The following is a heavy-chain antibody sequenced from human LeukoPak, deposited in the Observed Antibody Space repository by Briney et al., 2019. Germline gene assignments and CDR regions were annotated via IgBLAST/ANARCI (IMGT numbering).Heavy chain of an antibody. CDR2: ISGSGGSR. CDR1: GFTFSSDA. V-gene: IGHV3-23*01. Sequence: PRRSLRLSCAASGFTFSSDAMSWVRQAPGKGLEWVSAISGSGGSRYYADSVKGRFTISRDNSKNTLYLQMNSLRAEDTAVYYCAKGMEERYYYGMDVWGQGTTVTVSS. D-gene: IGHD1-1*01. CDR3: AKGMEERYYYGMDV. J-gene: IGHJ6*02.